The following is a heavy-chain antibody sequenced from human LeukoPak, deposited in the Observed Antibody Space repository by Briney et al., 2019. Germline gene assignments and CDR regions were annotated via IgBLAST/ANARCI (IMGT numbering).Heavy chain of an antibody. V-gene: IGHV3-21*01. CDR3: ARDRGIAAAGTSGWFDP. CDR1: GFTFSSYA. J-gene: IGHJ5*02. Sequence: PGGSLRLSCAASGFTFSSYAMSWVRQAPGKGLEWVSSISSSSSYIYYADSVKGRFTISRDNAKNSLYLQMNSLRAEDTAVYYCARDRGIAAAGTSGWFDPWGQGTLVTVSS. CDR2: ISSSSSYI. D-gene: IGHD6-13*01.